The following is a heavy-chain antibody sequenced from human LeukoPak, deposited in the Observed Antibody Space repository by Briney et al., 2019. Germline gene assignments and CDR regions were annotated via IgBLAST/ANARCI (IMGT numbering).Heavy chain of an antibody. Sequence: GGSLRLSCAASGFTFSSYSMNWVRQAPGKGLEWVSSISSSSSYIYYADSVKGRFTISRDNAKNSLYLQMNSLRAEDTAVYYCAREEVLSWTSEDYWGQGTLVTVSS. CDR3: AREEVLSWTSEDY. CDR2: ISSSSSYI. D-gene: IGHD6-13*01. V-gene: IGHV3-21*01. J-gene: IGHJ4*02. CDR1: GFTFSSYS.